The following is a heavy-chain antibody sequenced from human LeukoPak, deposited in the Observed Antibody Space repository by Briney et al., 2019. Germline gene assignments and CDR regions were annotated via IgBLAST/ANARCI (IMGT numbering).Heavy chain of an antibody. CDR3: ARLYSSSWYRVDDY. Sequence: ASVKVSCKVSGNTFTTYGISWVRQAPGQGLEWMGWISPDNGNTNYAQNLQGRVTLTTDTSTSTACMELRSLRSDDTAVYYCARLYSSSWYRVDDYWGQGTLVTVSS. D-gene: IGHD6-13*01. J-gene: IGHJ4*02. CDR1: GNTFTTYG. CDR2: ISPDNGNT. V-gene: IGHV1-18*01.